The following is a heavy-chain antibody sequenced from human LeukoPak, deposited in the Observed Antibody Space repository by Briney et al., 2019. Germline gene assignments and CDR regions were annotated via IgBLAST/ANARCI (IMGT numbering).Heavy chain of an antibody. CDR3: AKFKGHYGDSEYYFDS. CDR2: ITGSSDYI. Sequence: AGGSLRLSCAASGFTFSRYCVNWVRQAPGKGLEWVSCITGSSDYIFYADSVRGRFTISRDNAKNSLFLQMNSLRAEDTAVYYCAKFKGHYGDSEYYFDSWGQGTLVTVSS. J-gene: IGHJ4*02. D-gene: IGHD3-10*01. CDR1: GFTFSRYC. V-gene: IGHV3-21*01.